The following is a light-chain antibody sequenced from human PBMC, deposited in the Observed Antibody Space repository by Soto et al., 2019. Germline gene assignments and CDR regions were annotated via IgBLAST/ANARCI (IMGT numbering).Light chain of an antibody. J-gene: IGKJ4*01. CDR2: KAS. Sequence: DIQMTQSPSPLSASVGDRVTITCRASQSVSSWLAWYQQKPGEVPKLLIYKASSLESGVPSRFSGSGSATAFTLTISSLQPDEFVTYYCQQYSRNARTCGGGTKGEIK. V-gene: IGKV1-5*03. CDR3: QQYSRNART. CDR1: QSVSSW.